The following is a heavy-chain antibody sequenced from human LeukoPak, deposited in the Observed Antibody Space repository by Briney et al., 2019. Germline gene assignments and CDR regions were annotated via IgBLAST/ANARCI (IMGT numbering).Heavy chain of an antibody. Sequence: AASVKVSCKASGGTFSSYGISWVRQAPGQGLEWMGWISAYNGNTNYAQKLQGRVTMTTDTSTSTAYMELRSLRSDDTAVYYCARDVRPYCGGDCYYYFDYWGQGTLVTVSS. D-gene: IGHD2-21*02. CDR2: ISAYNGNT. J-gene: IGHJ4*02. CDR3: ARDVRPYCGGDCYYYFDY. CDR1: GGTFSSYG. V-gene: IGHV1-18*01.